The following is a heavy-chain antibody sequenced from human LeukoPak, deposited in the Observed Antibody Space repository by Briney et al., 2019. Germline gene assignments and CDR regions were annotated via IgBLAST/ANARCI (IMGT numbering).Heavy chain of an antibody. CDR1: GYTFTSYG. D-gene: IGHD2-15*01. CDR3: ARERDCSGGSCYSDAFDI. Sequence: ASVKVSCTASGYTFTSYGISWVRQAPGQGLEWMGWISAYNGNTKYAKKLQGRVTMTTDTSTSTAYMELRSLRSDDTAVYYCARERDCSGGSCYSDAFDIWGQGTMVTVSS. J-gene: IGHJ3*02. CDR2: ISAYNGNT. V-gene: IGHV1-18*01.